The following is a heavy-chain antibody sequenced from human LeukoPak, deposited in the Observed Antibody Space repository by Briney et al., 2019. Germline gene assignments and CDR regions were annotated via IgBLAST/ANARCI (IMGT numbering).Heavy chain of an antibody. V-gene: IGHV3-30*04. D-gene: IGHD2-21*01. CDR2: ISYDGSNK. J-gene: IGHJ5*02. CDR3: ASDQHTS. Sequence: PGGSLRLSCAASGFTFSSYAMHWVRQAPGKGLEWVAVISYDGSNKYYADSVRGRFTVSRDNSKNTLYLQMNSLRAEDTAVYYCASDQHTSWGQGTLVTVSS. CDR1: GFTFSSYA.